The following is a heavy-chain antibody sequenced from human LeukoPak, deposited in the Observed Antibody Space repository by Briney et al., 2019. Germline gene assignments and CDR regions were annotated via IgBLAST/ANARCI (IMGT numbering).Heavy chain of an antibody. CDR2: ISAYNGNT. CDR3: ARGGVVPPAVVNWFGP. Sequence: ASVKVSCKASGYTFTNYGISWVRQAPGQGLEWMGWISAYNGNTNYPQKLQGRVTMTTDTSTTTAYMELRSLRSDDTAVYYCARGGVVPPAVVNWFGPWGQGTLATVS. J-gene: IGHJ5*02. V-gene: IGHV1-18*01. D-gene: IGHD2-2*01. CDR1: GYTFTNYG.